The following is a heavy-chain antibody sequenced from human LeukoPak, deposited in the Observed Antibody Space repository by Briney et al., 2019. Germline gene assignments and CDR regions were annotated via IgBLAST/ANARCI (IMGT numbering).Heavy chain of an antibody. J-gene: IGHJ6*03. CDR1: GYTFTGYY. Sequence: ASVKVSCKASGYTFTGYYIHWVRQAPGQGPEWMGRVNPNSGGTNYAQQFQGRVTMTRDTSISTAYMELNRLRSDDTAVYYCARDENYYYMDVWGKGTTVTVSS. CDR2: VNPNSGGT. CDR3: ARDENYYYMDV. V-gene: IGHV1-2*06.